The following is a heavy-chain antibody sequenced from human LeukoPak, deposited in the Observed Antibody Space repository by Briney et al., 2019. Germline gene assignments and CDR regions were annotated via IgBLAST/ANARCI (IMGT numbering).Heavy chain of an antibody. J-gene: IGHJ6*03. CDR2: IYYSGST. V-gene: IGHV4-59*01. D-gene: IGHD6-6*01. CDR1: GGSISSYY. Sequence: PSETLSLTCTVSGGSISSYYWSWIRQPPGKGLEWIGYIYYSGSTNYNPSLKSRVSISVDTSKNQFSLKLSSVTAADTAVYYCARASMGNYYYYYMDVWGKGTTVTVSS. CDR3: ARASMGNYYYYYMDV.